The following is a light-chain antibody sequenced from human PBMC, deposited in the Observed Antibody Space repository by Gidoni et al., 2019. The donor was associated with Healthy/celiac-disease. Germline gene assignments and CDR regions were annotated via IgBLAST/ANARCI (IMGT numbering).Light chain of an antibody. Sequence: DIHMTQSPSSLSASVGDRVTITCQASQDISNYLNWYQQKPGTAPKLLIYDASNLETGVPSRFSGSGSGTDFTFTISSLQAEDMATYYCQQYDNLPPLTFXGXTKVEIK. J-gene: IGKJ4*01. CDR3: QQYDNLPPLT. V-gene: IGKV1-33*01. CDR2: DAS. CDR1: QDISNY.